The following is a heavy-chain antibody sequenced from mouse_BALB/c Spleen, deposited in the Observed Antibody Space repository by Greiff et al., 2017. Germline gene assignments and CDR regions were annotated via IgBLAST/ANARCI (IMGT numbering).Heavy chain of an antibody. V-gene: IGHV1S137*01. CDR2: ISTYYGDA. J-gene: IGHJ3*01. CDR3: ARGGYYGSSHLFAY. CDR1: GYTFTDYA. D-gene: IGHD1-1*01. Sequence: FQLQQSGAELVRPGVSVKISCKGSGYTFTDYAMHWVKQSHAKSLEWIGVISTYYGDASYNQKFKGKATMTVDKSSSTAYMELARLTSEDSAIYYCARGGYYGSSHLFAYWGQGTLVTVSA.